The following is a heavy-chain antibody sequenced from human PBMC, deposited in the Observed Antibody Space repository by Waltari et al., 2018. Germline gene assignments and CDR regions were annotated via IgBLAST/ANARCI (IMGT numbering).Heavy chain of an antibody. J-gene: IGHJ4*02. CDR3: ARAGYGSSPDY. V-gene: IGHV1-2*02. CDR1: GYTFTGYY. CDR2: ITPNSGAT. Sequence: QVQLVQSGAEVKKPEASVKVSCKASGYTFTGYYMHWVRQVPGQGLEWMGWITPNSGATNSAQKFQGRVTMTRDTSIGTSYMELSRLRSDDTAVYYCARAGYGSSPDYWRQGTLVTVSS. D-gene: IGHD6-6*01.